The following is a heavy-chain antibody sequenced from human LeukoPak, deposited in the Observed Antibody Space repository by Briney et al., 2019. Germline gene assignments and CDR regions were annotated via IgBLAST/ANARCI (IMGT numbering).Heavy chain of an antibody. CDR3: ARDFGDSSEYFQH. V-gene: IGHV3-21*01. D-gene: IGHD6-13*01. CDR2: ISGGSNYI. Sequence: RGSLRLSCAASGFIFSTYSMNWVRQSPGKGPEWVSSISGGSNYIYYADSVKGRFTISRDNAKNSLLLQMNSLRAEDTAVYYCARDFGDSSEYFQHWGQGTLVTVSS. CDR1: GFIFSTYS. J-gene: IGHJ1*01.